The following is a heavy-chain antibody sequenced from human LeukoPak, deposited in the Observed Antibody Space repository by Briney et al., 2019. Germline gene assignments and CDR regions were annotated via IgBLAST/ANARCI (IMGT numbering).Heavy chain of an antibody. CDR1: GYTFTSYY. D-gene: IGHD5-12*01. CDR3: ARGSYSGYDSHYYYYYMDV. CDR2: INPSGGST. J-gene: IGHJ6*03. Sequence: ASVKVSCKASGYTFTSYYMHWVRQAPGQGLEWMGIINPSGGSTSYAQKFQGRVTMTRNTSISTAYMELSSLRSEDAAVYYCARGSYSGYDSHYYYYYMDVWGKGTTVTISS. V-gene: IGHV1-46*01.